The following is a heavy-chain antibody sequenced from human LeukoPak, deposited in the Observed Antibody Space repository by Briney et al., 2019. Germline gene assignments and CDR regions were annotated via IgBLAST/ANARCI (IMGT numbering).Heavy chain of an antibody. D-gene: IGHD6-19*01. CDR1: GGSISSRNW. CDR3: AISSGWYRELDY. Sequence: SGTLSLTCAVSGGSISSRNWWSWVRQPPGKGLEWIGEIYHSGSTNYNPSLKSRVTISVDKSKNQFSLKLSSVTAADTAVYYCAISSGWYRELDYWGQGTLVTVSS. CDR2: IYHSGST. J-gene: IGHJ4*02. V-gene: IGHV4-4*02.